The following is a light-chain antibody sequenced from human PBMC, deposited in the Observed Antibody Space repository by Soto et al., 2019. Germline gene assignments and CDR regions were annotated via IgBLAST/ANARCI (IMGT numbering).Light chain of an antibody. V-gene: IGLV2-14*01. CDR3: SSYTSSSALV. Sequence: QSVLTQPASVSGSPGQSITISCTGTSSDVGGYNYVSWYQQHPGKAPKLMIYDVSNRPSGVSNRFSGSKSGNTASLTISGLQAEDQADNYCSSYTSSSALVFGGGTKLVVL. J-gene: IGLJ2*01. CDR2: DVS. CDR1: SSDVGGYNY.